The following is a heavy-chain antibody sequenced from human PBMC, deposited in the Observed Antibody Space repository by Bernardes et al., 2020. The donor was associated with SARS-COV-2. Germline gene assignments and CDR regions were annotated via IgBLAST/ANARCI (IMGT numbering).Heavy chain of an antibody. D-gene: IGHD3-22*01. V-gene: IGHV4-59*08. Sequence: SETLSLTCTVSGGSISSYYWSWIRQPPGKGLEWIGYIYYSGSTNYNPSLKSRVTISVDTSKNQFSLKLSSVTAADTAVYYCARDYYDSSGYYSGIGAFDIWGQGTMVTVSS. J-gene: IGHJ3*02. CDR3: ARDYYDSSGYYSGIGAFDI. CDR2: IYYSGST. CDR1: GGSISSYY.